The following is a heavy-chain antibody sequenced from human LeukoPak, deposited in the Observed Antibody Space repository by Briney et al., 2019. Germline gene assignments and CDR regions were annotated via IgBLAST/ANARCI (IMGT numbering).Heavy chain of an antibody. J-gene: IGHJ3*02. Sequence: PGGSLRLSCAASGFSFSRYWMSWVRQAPGKGLEWVGRIKSKTDGGTTDYAAPVKGRFTISRDDSKNTLYLQMNSLKTEDTAVYYCTTDQLVVVILDAFDIWGQGTMVTVSS. V-gene: IGHV3-15*01. CDR1: GFSFSRYW. CDR2: IKSKTDGGTT. CDR3: TTDQLVVVILDAFDI. D-gene: IGHD3-22*01.